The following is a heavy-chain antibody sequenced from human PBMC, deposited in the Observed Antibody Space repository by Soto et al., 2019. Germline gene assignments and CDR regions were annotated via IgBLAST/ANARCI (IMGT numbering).Heavy chain of an antibody. CDR2: ISAFNGNT. V-gene: IGHV1-18*01. D-gene: IGHD3-16*01. Sequence: QVHLVQSGGEVKKPGASVKVSCTASGYTFSSYGISWVRQAPGQGLEWMGWISAFNGNTNSVQRLQGRVALTTDASTSTTYLELLSLSSDDTAVYYCARGGDYDYGLDVWGQGTTVNVSS. CDR3: ARGGDYDYGLDV. J-gene: IGHJ6*02. CDR1: GYTFSSYG.